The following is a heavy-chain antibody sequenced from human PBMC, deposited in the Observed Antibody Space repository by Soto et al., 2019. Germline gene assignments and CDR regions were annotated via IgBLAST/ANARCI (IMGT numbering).Heavy chain of an antibody. V-gene: IGHV3-64*01. D-gene: IGHD6-13*01. CDR1: GFTFARYP. CDR2: MSMNGDST. CDR3: AGEGMARPRWVFDY. J-gene: IGHJ4*02. Sequence: VQLVESGGGLVQPGGSLRLSCAASGFTFARYPMHWVRQAPGTVLEYVSAMSMNGDSTFYANSVKGRFTISRDNSKNTLYLQMGSMRAEDMGLYYCAGEGMARPRWVFDYWGQGTLVTASA.